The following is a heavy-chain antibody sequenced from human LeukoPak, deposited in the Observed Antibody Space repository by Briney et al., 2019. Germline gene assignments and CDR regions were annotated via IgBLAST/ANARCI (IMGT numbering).Heavy chain of an antibody. J-gene: IGHJ5*02. CDR1: GGSISSYY. D-gene: IGHD3-22*01. CDR3: ARTSSSGYYFRWYDP. V-gene: IGHV4-59*01. Sequence: SETLSLTCTVSGGSISSYYWSWVRQPPGKGLEWLGYIYYSGSTNYNPPLKSRVTISVDTSKNQFSLKLSSVTAADTAVYYCARTSSSGYYFRWYDPWGQGTLVTVSS. CDR2: IYYSGST.